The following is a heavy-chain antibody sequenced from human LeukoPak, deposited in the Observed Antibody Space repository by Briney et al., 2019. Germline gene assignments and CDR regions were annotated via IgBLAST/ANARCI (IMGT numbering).Heavy chain of an antibody. Sequence: PSETLCLTCTVSGGSISSYYWSWIRQPPGKGLEWIGYIYYSGSTNYNPSLKSRVTISVDTSKNQFSLKLSSVTAADTAVYYCAREVEEEAFDIWGQGTMVTVSS. CDR2: IYYSGST. CDR1: GGSISSYY. J-gene: IGHJ3*02. V-gene: IGHV4-59*01. CDR3: AREVEEEAFDI.